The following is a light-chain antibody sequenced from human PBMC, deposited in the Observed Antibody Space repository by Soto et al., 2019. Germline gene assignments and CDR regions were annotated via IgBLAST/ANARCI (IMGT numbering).Light chain of an antibody. CDR1: TGDVGGYDY. CDR3: SSHTSGNTRV. CDR2: EVT. V-gene: IGLV2-14*01. J-gene: IGLJ1*01. Sequence: QSALTQPASVYGSPGQSITISCTGTTGDVGGYDYVSWYQQYPYKAPKLIIYEVTNRPSGISNRFSGSKSGNTAFLTIYGLQAEDEADYYCSSHTSGNTRVFGTGTKVTVL.